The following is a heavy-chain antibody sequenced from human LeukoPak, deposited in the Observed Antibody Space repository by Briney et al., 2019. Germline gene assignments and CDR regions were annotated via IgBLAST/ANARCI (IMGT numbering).Heavy chain of an antibody. V-gene: IGHV4-61*02. Sequence: PSQTLSLTCTVSGGSISRGTYYWNWIRQPAGKGLEWIGRIHISGSTNYNPSLKSRVTMSVDTSKNQFSLKLSSVTAADTAVYYCARDKGLPAAILDAFDIWGQGTMVTVSS. D-gene: IGHD2-2*02. CDR1: GGSISRGTYY. CDR3: ARDKGLPAAILDAFDI. J-gene: IGHJ3*02. CDR2: IHISGST.